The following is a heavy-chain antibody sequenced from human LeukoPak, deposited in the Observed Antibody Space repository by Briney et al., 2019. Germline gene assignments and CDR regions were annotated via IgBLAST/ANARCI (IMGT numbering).Heavy chain of an antibody. CDR3: ARDRLGGIAAHPGYYYGMDV. D-gene: IGHD6-6*01. Sequence: ASVKVSCKASGYTVTSYGISWVRQAPGQGPEWMGWITAYNGNTNYAQKLQGRVTMTTDTSTSTAYMELRSLRSDDTAVYYCARDRLGGIAAHPGYYYGMDVWGQGTTVTVSS. CDR1: GYTVTSYG. V-gene: IGHV1-18*01. CDR2: ITAYNGNT. J-gene: IGHJ6*02.